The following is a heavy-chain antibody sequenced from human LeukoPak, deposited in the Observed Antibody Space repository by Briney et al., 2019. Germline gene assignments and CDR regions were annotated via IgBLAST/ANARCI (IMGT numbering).Heavy chain of an antibody. V-gene: IGHV3-49*03. D-gene: IGHD5-18*01. CDR2: ISSKAYGGTT. CDR1: GFTFGDYA. CDR3: TRALRGYSYGIVDY. J-gene: IGHJ4*02. Sequence: GGSLRLSCTASGFTFGDYAMSWFRQAPGKGLEWVGFISSKAYGGTTEYAASVKGRFTISRDDSKSIAYLQMNSLKTEDTAVYYCTRALRGYSYGIVDYWGQGTLVTVSS.